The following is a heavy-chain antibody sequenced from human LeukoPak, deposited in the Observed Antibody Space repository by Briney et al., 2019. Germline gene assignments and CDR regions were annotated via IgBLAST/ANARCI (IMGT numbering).Heavy chain of an antibody. V-gene: IGHV3-30-3*01. CDR3: AKGSSSGWSGDYLDY. D-gene: IGHD6-19*01. CDR1: GFTFSSYA. CDR2: ISYDGSNK. Sequence: PGRSLRLSCAASGFTFSSYAMHWVRQAPGKGLEWVAVISYDGSNKYYADSVKGRFTISRDNSKNTLYLQMNSLRAEDTAVYYCAKGSSSGWSGDYLDYWGQGTLVTVSS. J-gene: IGHJ4*02.